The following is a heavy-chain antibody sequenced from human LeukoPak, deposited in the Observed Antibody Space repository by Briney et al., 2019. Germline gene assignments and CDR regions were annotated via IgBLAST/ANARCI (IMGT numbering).Heavy chain of an antibody. CDR1: GGSFSGYY. J-gene: IGHJ4*02. CDR2: INHSGST. CDR3: ARARDYYDSSHSY. D-gene: IGHD3-22*01. V-gene: IGHV4-34*01. Sequence: SETLSLTCAVYGGSFSGYYWSWIRQPPGKGLEWIGEINHSGSTNYNPSLKSRVTISVDTSKNQFSLKLSSVTAADTAVYYCARARDYYDSSHSYWGQGILVTVSS.